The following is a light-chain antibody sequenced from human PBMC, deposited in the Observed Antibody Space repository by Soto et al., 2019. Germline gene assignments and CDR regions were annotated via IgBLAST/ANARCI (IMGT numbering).Light chain of an antibody. Sequence: EIVLTQSPGTPSLSPGERATLSCRASQSVSSSYLAWYQQKPGQAPRLLIYGASSRATGIPDRFSGSGSGTDFTLTISRREPEDFAVYYCQQYGSSPFTFGPGTKVDIK. CDR2: GAS. J-gene: IGKJ3*01. CDR1: QSVSSSY. V-gene: IGKV3-20*01. CDR3: QQYGSSPFT.